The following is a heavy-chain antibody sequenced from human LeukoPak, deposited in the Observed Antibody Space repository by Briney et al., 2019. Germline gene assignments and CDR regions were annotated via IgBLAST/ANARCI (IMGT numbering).Heavy chain of an antibody. CDR3: ARDTRGTGVDAFDI. J-gene: IGHJ3*02. CDR2: ISAYNGNT. Sequence: ASVKVSCKASGYTFTSYGISWVRQAPGQGLEWMGWISAYNGNTNYAQKLQGRVTMTTDTSTSTAYMELRSLRSDDTAVYYCARDTRGTGVDAFDIWGQGTMVTVSS. CDR1: GYTFTSYG. V-gene: IGHV1-18*01. D-gene: IGHD1-1*01.